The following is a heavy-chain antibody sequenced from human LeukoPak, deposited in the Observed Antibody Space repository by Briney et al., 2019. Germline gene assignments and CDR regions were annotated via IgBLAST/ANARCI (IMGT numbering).Heavy chain of an antibody. Sequence: GGSLRLSCVASGYSFSTHGIQWVRQAPGKGLEWVAVIWYDGSRDDYAESVKGRFTVSRDNANNTAYLQMNSLRVEDTAVYYCARYCSGVNCYSGVDYWGQGTLVTVSS. CDR1: GYSFSTHG. J-gene: IGHJ4*02. CDR3: ARYCSGVNCYSGVDY. D-gene: IGHD2-15*01. CDR2: IWYDGSRD. V-gene: IGHV3-33*01.